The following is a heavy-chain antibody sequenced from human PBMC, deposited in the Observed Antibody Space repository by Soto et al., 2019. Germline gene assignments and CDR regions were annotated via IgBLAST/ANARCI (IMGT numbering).Heavy chain of an antibody. Sequence: QVQLVQSGAEVKKPGSSVKVSCKASGGTFSSYAISWVRQAPGQGLEWMGGIIPIFGTANYAQKFQGRVTITADESTSTAYRELSSLISEDTAVYYCARDGSGYYYVSGSYYNEVFDPWGQGTLVTVSS. V-gene: IGHV1-69*01. CDR3: ARDGSGYYYVSGSYYNEVFDP. CDR2: IIPIFGTA. J-gene: IGHJ5*02. CDR1: GGTFSSYA. D-gene: IGHD3-10*01.